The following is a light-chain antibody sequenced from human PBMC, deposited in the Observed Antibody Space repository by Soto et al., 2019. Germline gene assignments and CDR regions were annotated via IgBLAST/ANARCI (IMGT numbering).Light chain of an antibody. J-gene: IGKJ1*01. V-gene: IGKV1-5*03. CDR1: QSISTW. Sequence: DIQMTQSPSTLSASVGDRVTITCRASQSISTWLAWYQQKAGKAPKLLIYKASYLESGVPSRFSGSGSGTEFTLTISSLQPDDFATYYCQQYNSYPWTFGQGTKVEI. CDR3: QQYNSYPWT. CDR2: KAS.